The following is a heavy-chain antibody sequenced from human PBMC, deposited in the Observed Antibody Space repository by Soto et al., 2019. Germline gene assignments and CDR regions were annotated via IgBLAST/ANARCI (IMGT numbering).Heavy chain of an antibody. CDR2: VHQTGNT. V-gene: IGHV4-59*01. CDR3: ARGYRPINMIEGVVSAFDY. CDR1: GGSLSRYY. J-gene: IGHJ4*02. D-gene: IGHD3-16*01. Sequence: SETLSLTCTVSGGSLSRYYWSWIRQPPGKGLEWIGYVHQTGNTKYNPSLESRVTVSVDASKNIVSLNLKSLTAADTAVYFCARGYRPINMIEGVVSAFDYWGQGTPVTVSS.